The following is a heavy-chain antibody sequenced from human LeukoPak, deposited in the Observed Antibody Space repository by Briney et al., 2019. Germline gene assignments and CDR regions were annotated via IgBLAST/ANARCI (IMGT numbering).Heavy chain of an antibody. CDR2: ISAYNGNT. D-gene: IGHD3-10*01. Sequence: ASVTVPCKASGYTFTGYYMHWVRQAPGQGLEWMGWISAYNGNTNYAQKLQGRVTMTTDTSTSTAYMELRSLRSDDTAVYYCARVQSYYGSGSYNYWGQGTLVTVSS. V-gene: IGHV1-18*04. J-gene: IGHJ4*02. CDR3: ARVQSYYGSGSYNY. CDR1: GYTFTGYY.